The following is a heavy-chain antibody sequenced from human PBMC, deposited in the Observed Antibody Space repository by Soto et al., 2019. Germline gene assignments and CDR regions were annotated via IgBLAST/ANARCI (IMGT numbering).Heavy chain of an antibody. J-gene: IGHJ6*02. Sequence: GGSLRLSCAASGFTFSSYSMNWVRQAPGKGLEWVSYISSSSSTIYYADSVKGRFTISRDNAKNSLYLQMNSLRDEDTAVYYCASFDVTYYYYYGMDVWGQGTTVIVSS. CDR3: ASFDVTYYYYYGMDV. CDR2: ISSSSSTI. V-gene: IGHV3-48*02. CDR1: GFTFSSYS.